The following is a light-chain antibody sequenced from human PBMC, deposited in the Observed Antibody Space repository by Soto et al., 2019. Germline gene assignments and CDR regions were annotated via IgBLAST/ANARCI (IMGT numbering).Light chain of an antibody. CDR3: QQAYITPYT. Sequence: DIPVTQSPVSLSASVGDRVTVTCRTSQGISTYLNWYQHKAGDAPRLLISAASDLQKGVPSRFSGSGSGADFTLTISSLRPEDFATFYCQQAYITPYTFRQGNNLEI. CDR2: AAS. J-gene: IGKJ2*01. V-gene: IGKV1-39*01. CDR1: QGISTY.